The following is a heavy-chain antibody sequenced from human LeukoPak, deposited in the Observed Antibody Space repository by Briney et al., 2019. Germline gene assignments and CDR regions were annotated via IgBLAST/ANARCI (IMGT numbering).Heavy chain of an antibody. Sequence: ASVKVSCKASGYTFTGYYMHWVRQAPGQGLEWMGWINPNSGGTNYAQKFRGRVTLTRDTSINTAYMELSSLRSDDTAVYYCARVGELAAVIEDYWGQGALVTVSS. CDR2: INPNSGGT. D-gene: IGHD6-13*01. V-gene: IGHV1-2*02. CDR3: ARVGELAAVIEDY. J-gene: IGHJ4*02. CDR1: GYTFTGYY.